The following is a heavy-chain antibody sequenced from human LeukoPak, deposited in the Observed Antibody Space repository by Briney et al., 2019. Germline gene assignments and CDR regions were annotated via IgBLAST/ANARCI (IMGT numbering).Heavy chain of an antibody. CDR2: IKQDGSEK. J-gene: IGHJ1*01. CDR3: AREMARGFQH. V-gene: IGHV3-7*01. Sequence: ETLSLTCTVSGGSINTSNYYWGWIRQAPGKGLEWVANIKQDGSEKYYVDSVKGRFTISRDNAKNSLYLQMNSLRAEDTAVYYCAREMARGFQHWGQGTLVTVSS. D-gene: IGHD3-10*01. CDR1: GGSINTSNYY.